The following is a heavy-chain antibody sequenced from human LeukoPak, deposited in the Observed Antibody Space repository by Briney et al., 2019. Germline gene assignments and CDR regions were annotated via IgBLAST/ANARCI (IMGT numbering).Heavy chain of an antibody. Sequence: GGSLRLSCAASGFTFSSYEMNWVRQAPGKGLEWASYISSSGSTVYYADSVKGRFTISRDNAKNSLYLQMNSLRAEDTAVYYCARDLTAAAVSGSYYFDYWGQGTLVTVSS. CDR3: ARDLTAAAVSGSYYFDY. V-gene: IGHV3-48*03. CDR2: ISSSGSTV. D-gene: IGHD6-13*01. CDR1: GFTFSSYE. J-gene: IGHJ4*02.